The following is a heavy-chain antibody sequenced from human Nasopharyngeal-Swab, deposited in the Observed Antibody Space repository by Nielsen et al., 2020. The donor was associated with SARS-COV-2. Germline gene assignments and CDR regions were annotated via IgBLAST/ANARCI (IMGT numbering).Heavy chain of an antibody. CDR2: INHSGST. Sequence: SETLSLTCAVYGGSFSGYYWSWIRQPPGKGLEWIGEINHSGSTNYNPSLKSRVTISVGTSKNQFSLKLSSVTAADTAVYYCARDTPTYCSGGSCYSRYYYGMDVWGQGTTVTVSS. CDR1: GGSFSGYY. V-gene: IGHV4-34*01. CDR3: ARDTPTYCSGGSCYSRYYYGMDV. D-gene: IGHD2-15*01. J-gene: IGHJ6*02.